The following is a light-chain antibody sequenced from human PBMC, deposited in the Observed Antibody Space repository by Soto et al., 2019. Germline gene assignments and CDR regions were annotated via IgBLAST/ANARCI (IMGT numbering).Light chain of an antibody. CDR2: EVS. Sequence: QSALTQPASVSGSPGQSITISCTGTSSDVGGYKFVSWYQQHPGKAPKLMIYEVSNRPSGVSNRFSGSKFGNTASLTISGLQADDEADYYCSSFTSSSLLFGGGTKLTVL. CDR3: SSFTSSSLL. CDR1: SSDVGGYKF. V-gene: IGLV2-14*01. J-gene: IGLJ2*01.